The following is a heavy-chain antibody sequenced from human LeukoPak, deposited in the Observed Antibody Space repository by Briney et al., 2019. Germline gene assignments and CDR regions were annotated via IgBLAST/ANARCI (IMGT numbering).Heavy chain of an antibody. V-gene: IGHV1-8*01. CDR3: ARADSTSCYVGSPCYYYYMDV. Sequence: ASVKVSCKASGYAFTSYDINWVRQATGQGLEWMGWINPNSGSTDSAQKFQGRVTMTANKSKSTAYMELRSLRSDDTAVYYCARADSTSCYVGSPCYYYYMDVWGKGTTVTVSS. CDR2: INPNSGST. D-gene: IGHD2-2*01. J-gene: IGHJ6*03. CDR1: GYAFTSYD.